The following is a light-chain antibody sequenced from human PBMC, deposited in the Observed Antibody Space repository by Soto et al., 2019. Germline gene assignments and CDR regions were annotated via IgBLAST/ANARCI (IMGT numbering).Light chain of an antibody. Sequence: IQMNLSPASLAASSGDRVTITCGSSQNISRFLNWYQQKEGKAPNLLIYGVSNLYTGVPSRFSGSGSGKDFTLSISNLQPVDFETYFCQQSYNVPPTFGQGTKVDIK. CDR3: QQSYNVPPT. V-gene: IGKV1-39*01. CDR2: GVS. CDR1: QNISRF. J-gene: IGKJ1*01.